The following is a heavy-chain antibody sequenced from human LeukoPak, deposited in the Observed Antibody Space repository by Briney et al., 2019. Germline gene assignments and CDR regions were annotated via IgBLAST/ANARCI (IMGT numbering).Heavy chain of an antibody. CDR2: IYYSGST. CDR1: GGSISSGDYY. J-gene: IGHJ5*02. Sequence: PSETLSLTCTVSGGSISSGDYYWSWIRQPPGKGLEWTGYIYYSGSTYYNPSLKSRVTISVDTSKNQYSLKLSSVTAADTAVYYCARTPSLYDFWSGTQEMINWFDPWGQGTLVTVSS. D-gene: IGHD3-3*01. V-gene: IGHV4-30-4*01. CDR3: ARTPSLYDFWSGTQEMINWFDP.